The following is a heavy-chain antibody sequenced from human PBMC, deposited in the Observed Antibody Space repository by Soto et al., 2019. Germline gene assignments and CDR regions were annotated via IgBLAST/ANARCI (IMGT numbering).Heavy chain of an antibody. V-gene: IGHV4-61*01. J-gene: IGHJ6*02. D-gene: IGHD2-21*02. CDR1: GGSVSSGSYY. CDR3: ARDHIVVVTASPYYYYYGMDV. Sequence: PWETLSLTCTVSGGSVSSGSYYWSWIRQPPGKGLEWIGYIYYSGSTNYNPSLKSRVTISVDTSKNQFSLKLSSVTAADTAVYYCARDHIVVVTASPYYYYYGMDVWGQGTTVTVSS. CDR2: IYYSGST.